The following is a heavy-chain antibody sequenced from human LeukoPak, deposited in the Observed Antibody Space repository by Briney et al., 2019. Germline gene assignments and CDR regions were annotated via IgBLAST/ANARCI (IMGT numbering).Heavy chain of an antibody. CDR1: GFTLSSYA. V-gene: IGHV3-23*01. J-gene: IGHJ4*02. CDR3: ATAWNGWYFDY. D-gene: IGHD1-1*01. CDR2: ISGSGGST. Sequence: PGGSLRLSCAASGFTLSSYAMSWVRQAPGRGLEWVSGISGSGGSTYYADSVRGRFTISRDNFQNTLYLQMNSLRAEDTAVYYCATAWNGWYFDYWGQGTQVTVSS.